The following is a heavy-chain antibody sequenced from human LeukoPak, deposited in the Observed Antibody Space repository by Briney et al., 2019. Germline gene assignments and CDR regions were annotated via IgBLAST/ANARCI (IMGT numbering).Heavy chain of an antibody. D-gene: IGHD3-3*01. J-gene: IGHJ6*03. CDR2: ISSSSSYI. CDR1: GFTFSSYS. V-gene: IGHV3-21*04. CDR3: AKDGGYDLYYYYMDV. Sequence: GGSLRLSCAASGFTFSSYSMNWVRQAPGKGLEWVSSISSSSSYIYYADSVKGRFTISRDNAKNTLYLQMNSLRAEDTAVYYCAKDGGYDLYYYYMDVWGKGTTVTVSS.